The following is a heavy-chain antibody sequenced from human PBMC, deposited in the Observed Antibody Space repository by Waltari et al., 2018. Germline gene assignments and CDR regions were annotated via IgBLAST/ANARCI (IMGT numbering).Heavy chain of an antibody. V-gene: IGHV3-23*04. J-gene: IGHJ4*02. CDR1: GITFKNYA. CDR2: ISDTGGSA. D-gene: IGHD3-22*01. CDR3: ARDRGYYGDRGYEGADY. Sequence: EVQLVESGGGLVQPGGSLRLSCVASGITFKNYAMGWVRQAPGKGLEWVSAISDTGGSAFYADSVKGRFTISRDNSKSTLYLRMNSLRAEDTALYYCARDRGYYGDRGYEGADYWGQGTLVTVSS.